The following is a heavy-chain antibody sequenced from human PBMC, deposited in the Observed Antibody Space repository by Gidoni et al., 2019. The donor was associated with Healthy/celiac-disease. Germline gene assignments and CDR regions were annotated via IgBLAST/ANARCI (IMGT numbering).Heavy chain of an antibody. J-gene: IGHJ4*02. CDR1: GFTFLGSA. D-gene: IGHD3-3*02. V-gene: IGHV3-73*01. CDR3: TRPPSDVSRDEGY. CDR2: IRSKANSYAT. Sequence: EVQLVESGGGLVQPGGSLKLACAASGFTFLGSAMHWVRQASGKGLEWVGRIRSKANSYATAYAASVKGRFTISRDDSKNTAYLQMNSLKTEDTAVYYCTRPPSDVSRDEGYWGQGTLVTVSS.